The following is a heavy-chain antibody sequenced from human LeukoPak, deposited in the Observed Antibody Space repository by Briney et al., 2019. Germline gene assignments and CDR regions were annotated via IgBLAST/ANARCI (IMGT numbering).Heavy chain of an antibody. J-gene: IGHJ4*02. CDR1: GYSISSGYY. D-gene: IGHD3-22*01. Sequence: SETLSLTCTVSGYSISSGYYWGWIRQPPGEGLEWIGSIYHSGSTYYNPSLKSRVTISVDTSKNQFSLKLSSVTAADTAVYYCAAGSESYDSRGYSYYFDYWGQGTLVTVSS. CDR2: IYHSGST. CDR3: AAGSESYDSRGYSYYFDY. V-gene: IGHV4-38-2*02.